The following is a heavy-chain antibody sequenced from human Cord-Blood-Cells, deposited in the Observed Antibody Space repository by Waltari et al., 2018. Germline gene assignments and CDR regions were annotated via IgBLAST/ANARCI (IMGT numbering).Heavy chain of an antibody. CDR2: IRSKAYGGTT. CDR3: TSGGYCSSTSCY. J-gene: IGHJ4*02. CDR1: GFTFGDYA. D-gene: IGHD2-2*01. Sequence: EVQLVESGGGLVQPGRSLRLSCTASGFTFGDYAMSWARQAPGKGLEWVGFIRSKAYGGTTEYAASVKGRFTISRDDSKSIAYLQMNSLKTEDTAVYYCTSGGYCSSTSCYWGQGTLVTVSS. V-gene: IGHV3-49*04.